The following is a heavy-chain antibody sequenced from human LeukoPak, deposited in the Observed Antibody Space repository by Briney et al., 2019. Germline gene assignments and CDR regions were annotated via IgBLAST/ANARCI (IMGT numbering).Heavy chain of an antibody. J-gene: IGHJ4*02. D-gene: IGHD5-24*01. Sequence: AGGSLRLSCAASGFTFSSYAMSWVRQAPGKGREWVSAISSSGGSTYYADSVKGRFTISRDNSKNTLYLQMNSLRVEDTAVYYCAKDPYGYNSYYFDYWGQGTLGTVSS. CDR3: AKDPYGYNSYYFDY. V-gene: IGHV3-23*01. CDR1: GFTFSSYA. CDR2: ISSSGGST.